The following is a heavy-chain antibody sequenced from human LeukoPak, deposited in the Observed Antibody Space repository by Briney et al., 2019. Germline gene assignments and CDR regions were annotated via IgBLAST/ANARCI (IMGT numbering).Heavy chain of an antibody. J-gene: IGHJ3*01. D-gene: IGHD5-12*01. V-gene: IGHV1-2*06. Sequence: ASVKVSCKASGYTFTAYYMHWVRQVPGQGLEWMGRINPNSGDTDDAQKFQGRVIMTRDTSISTAYMEVSRLRSDATAVYYCARVDSGHDYGPSWGQGTTVTVSS. CDR1: GYTFTAYY. CDR2: INPNSGDT. CDR3: ARVDSGHDYGPS.